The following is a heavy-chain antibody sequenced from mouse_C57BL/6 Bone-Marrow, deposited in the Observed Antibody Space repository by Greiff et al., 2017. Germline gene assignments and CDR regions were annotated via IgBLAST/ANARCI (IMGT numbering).Heavy chain of an antibody. J-gene: IGHJ1*03. CDR3: TTELPYFDV. D-gene: IGHD1-1*01. V-gene: IGHV14-4*01. CDR1: GFNIKDDY. CDR2: IDPENGDT. Sequence: EVQLQQSGAELVRPGASVKLSCTASGFNIKDDYMHWVQQRPEQGLEWIGWIDPENGDTEYASKFQGKATITADTSSNTAYLQLSSLTSEDTAVYYCTTELPYFDVWGTGTTVTVSS.